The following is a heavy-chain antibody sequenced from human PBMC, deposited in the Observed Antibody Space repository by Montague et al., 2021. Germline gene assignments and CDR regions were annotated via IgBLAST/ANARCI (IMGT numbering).Heavy chain of an antibody. J-gene: IGHJ4*03. V-gene: IGHV3-23*01. Sequence: SLRLPCAASGFTFSNAWMSWVRQAPGKGLEWVSAISGGGGNTYYADSVKGRFTISRDSSESTVFLQMNSLRVEDSAVYYCAKGPYDDGCYLLHFESWGQGTLVTVSS. CDR3: AKGPYDDGCYLLHFES. D-gene: IGHD3-22*01. CDR1: GFTFSNAW. CDR2: ISGGGGNT.